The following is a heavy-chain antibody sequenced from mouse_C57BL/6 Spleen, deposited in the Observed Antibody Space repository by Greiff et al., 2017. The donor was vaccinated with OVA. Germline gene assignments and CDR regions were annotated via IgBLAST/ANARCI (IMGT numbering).Heavy chain of an antibody. CDR3: ARGVGYYDY. CDR1: GYTFTDYY. J-gene: IGHJ2*01. D-gene: IGHD2-3*01. Sequence: VQLQQSGPELVKPGASVKISCKASGYTFTDYYMNWVKQSHGKSLEWIGDINPNNGGTSYNQKFKGKATLTVDKSSSTAYMELRSLTSEGSAVYYCARGVGYYDYWGQGTTLTVSS. V-gene: IGHV1-26*01. CDR2: INPNNGGT.